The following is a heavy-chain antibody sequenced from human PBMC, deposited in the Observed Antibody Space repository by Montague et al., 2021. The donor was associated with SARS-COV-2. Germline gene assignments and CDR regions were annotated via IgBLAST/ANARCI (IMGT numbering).Heavy chain of an antibody. CDR1: GGSITNYY. CDR2: IYYSATT. D-gene: IGHD1-26*01. Sequence: SETLSLTCTVSGGSITNYYWTWIRQSPGRGLEWIGYIYYSATTIYNPSLKSRVTMSIDTSKNQFSLSLSSVTAADSAVYYCARLRRGTYYVSFDPWGQGALVSVSS. CDR3: ARLRRGTYYVSFDP. J-gene: IGHJ5*02. V-gene: IGHV4-59*12.